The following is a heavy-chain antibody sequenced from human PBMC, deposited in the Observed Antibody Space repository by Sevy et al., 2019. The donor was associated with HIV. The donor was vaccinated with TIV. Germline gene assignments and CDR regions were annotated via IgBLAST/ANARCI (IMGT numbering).Heavy chain of an antibody. D-gene: IGHD3-22*01. CDR1: GGTFSSYA. CDR3: ARDIRHYYDSSGYYSFFDY. V-gene: IGHV1-69*06. J-gene: IGHJ4*02. Sequence: ASVKVSCKASGGTFSSYAISWVRQAPGQGLEWMGGIIPIFGTANYAQKFQGRVTITPDKSTSTAYMELSSLRSEDTAVYYCARDIRHYYDSSGYYSFFDYWGQGTLVTVSS. CDR2: IIPIFGTA.